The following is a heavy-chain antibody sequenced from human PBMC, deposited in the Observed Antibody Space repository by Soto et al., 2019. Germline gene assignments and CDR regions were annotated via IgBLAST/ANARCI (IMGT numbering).Heavy chain of an antibody. CDR2: IYYSGST. D-gene: IGHD2-8*01. Sequence: PSETLSLTCTVSGGSISSYYWSWIRQPPGKGLEWIGYIYYSGSTNYNPSLKSRVTISVDTSKNQFSLKLSSVTAADTAVYYCARGFPTRMVYYYMDVWGKGTTVTVSS. CDR3: ARGFPTRMVYYYMDV. V-gene: IGHV4-59*01. J-gene: IGHJ6*03. CDR1: GGSISSYY.